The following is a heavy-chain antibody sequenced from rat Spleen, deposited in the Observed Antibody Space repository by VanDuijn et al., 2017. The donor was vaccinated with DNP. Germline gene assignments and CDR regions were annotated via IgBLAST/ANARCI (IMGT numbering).Heavy chain of an antibody. V-gene: IGHV5-31*01. CDR1: GFTFNNYW. CDR2: ISNTGDNP. J-gene: IGHJ2*01. CDR3: ATAHVDY. Sequence: EVLLVESDGGLVQPGRSLKLSCVASGFTFNNYWMTWIRQAPGKGLEWVASISNTGDNPSYSDSVKGRFSLSRDKAKSTLYLQMDSLRSEDTATYYCATAHVDYWGQGVMVTVSS. D-gene: IGHD3-1*01.